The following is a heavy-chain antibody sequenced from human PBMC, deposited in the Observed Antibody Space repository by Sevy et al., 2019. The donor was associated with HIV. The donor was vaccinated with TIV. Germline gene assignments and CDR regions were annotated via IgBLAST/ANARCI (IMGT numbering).Heavy chain of an antibody. Sequence: SETLSLTCSVSGGSISSSSYYWGWIRQPPGKGLEWIGSLYSTGSTSYNPSLRSRVTVSADTSKNQFSLKLDSVSAADTAVYYCATPRANGWYEGTGGYFDIWGRGTLVTVSS. J-gene: IGHJ2*01. CDR2: LYSTGST. CDR3: ATPRANGWYEGTGGYFDI. CDR1: GGSISSSSYY. V-gene: IGHV4-39*01. D-gene: IGHD6-19*01.